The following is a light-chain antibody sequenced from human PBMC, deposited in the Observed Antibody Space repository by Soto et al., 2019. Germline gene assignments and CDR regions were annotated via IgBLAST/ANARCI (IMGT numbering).Light chain of an antibody. J-gene: IGKJ2*01. Sequence: DFQMTQSPSTLSASVGDRVTITCWTSQSIIRWLAWYQQKPGKAPKLLIYDASSLESGVPSMFSGSGFGTEFTLTISSLQPDDFATYYCQQYNSYLYTFGQGTKLEIK. CDR1: QSIIRW. V-gene: IGKV1-5*01. CDR3: QQYNSYLYT. CDR2: DAS.